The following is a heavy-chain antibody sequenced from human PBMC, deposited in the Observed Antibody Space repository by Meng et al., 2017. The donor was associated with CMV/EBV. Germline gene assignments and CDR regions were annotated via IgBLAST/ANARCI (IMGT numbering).Heavy chain of an antibody. CDR3: GGAPIYCSSTSCYGEGGMDV. CDR2: INHSGST. Sequence: SETLSLTCAASGWSFSGYYWSWIRQPPGKGLEWIGEINHSGSTNYNPSLKSRVTISVDTSKNQFPLKLSSVTAADTAVYYCGGAPIYCSSTSCYGEGGMDVWGQGTTVTVSS. J-gene: IGHJ6*02. V-gene: IGHV4-34*01. CDR1: GWSFSGYY. D-gene: IGHD2-2*01.